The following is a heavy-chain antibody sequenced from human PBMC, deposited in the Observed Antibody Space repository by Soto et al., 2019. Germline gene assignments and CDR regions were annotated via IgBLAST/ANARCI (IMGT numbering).Heavy chain of an antibody. Sequence: PGGSLRLSCAASGFTFSSYAMSWVRQAPGKGLEWVSAISGSGGSTYHADSVKGRFTISRDNSKNTLYLQMNSLRAEDTAVYYCAKDRIYRLEPSNWFDPWGQGTLVTVSS. CDR3: AKDRIYRLEPSNWFDP. J-gene: IGHJ5*02. D-gene: IGHD1-1*01. V-gene: IGHV3-23*01. CDR1: GFTFSSYA. CDR2: ISGSGGST.